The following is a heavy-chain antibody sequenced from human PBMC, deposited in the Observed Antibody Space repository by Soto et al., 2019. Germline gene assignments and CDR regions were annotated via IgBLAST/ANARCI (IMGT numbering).Heavy chain of an antibody. Sequence: QVQLVESGGGVVQPGRSLRLSCAASGFTFSSYGMHWVRQAPGKGLEWVAVISYDGSNKYYADSVKGRFTISRDNSQNTLYLQMNSLRAEDTAVYYCSNSFGGSSYFDYWGQGTLVTVSS. J-gene: IGHJ4*02. CDR3: SNSFGGSSYFDY. D-gene: IGHD1-26*01. V-gene: IGHV3-30*18. CDR1: GFTFSSYG. CDR2: ISYDGSNK.